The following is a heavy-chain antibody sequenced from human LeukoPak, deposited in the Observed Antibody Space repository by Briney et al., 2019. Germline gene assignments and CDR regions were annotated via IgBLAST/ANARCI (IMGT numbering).Heavy chain of an antibody. CDR1: GFTFSTYS. D-gene: IGHD1-26*01. CDR3: ARAPRPRSYWFESPEDY. V-gene: IGHV3-21*01. CDR2: ISSSSSYI. J-gene: IGHJ4*02. Sequence: PGGSLRLSCAASGFTFSTYSMNWVRQAPGKGLEWVSSISSSSSYIFYADSVKGRFTISRDNARNSLYLQMNSLRAEDTAVYYCARAPRPRSYWFESPEDYWGQGTLVTVSS.